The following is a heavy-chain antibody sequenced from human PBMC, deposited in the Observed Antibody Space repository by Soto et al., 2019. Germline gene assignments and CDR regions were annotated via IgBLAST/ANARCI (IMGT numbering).Heavy chain of an antibody. J-gene: IGHJ4*02. CDR2: ISYEGSRI. CDR1: GFSFRNYG. CDR3: AKDHGGGNFFLYFDL. Sequence: PAGSMRLSCAASGFSFRNYGMHWVRQAPGKGLEWVAVISYEGSRISYAASVKGRFTISRDNSKNAVFLQMNRLTPDDTAVYSCAKDHGGGNFFLYFDLWGQGTLVTVSS. V-gene: IGHV3-30*18. D-gene: IGHD2-15*01.